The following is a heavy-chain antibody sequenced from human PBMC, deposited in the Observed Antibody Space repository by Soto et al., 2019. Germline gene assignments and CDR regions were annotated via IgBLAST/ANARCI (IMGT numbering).Heavy chain of an antibody. Sequence: SVKVSFKASGYTFTTYGITLLLHAPVQGLEWMGWISGYNGNTDYSQKFRGRVTMTTDTSTSTAYMELRSLRSDDTAVYYCARGGRFIYDTSGLTVGAAYFDYWGQGTPVTVS. CDR2: ISGYNGNT. D-gene: IGHD3-22*01. J-gene: IGHJ4*02. CDR3: ARGGRFIYDTSGLTVGAAYFDY. CDR1: GYTFTTYG. V-gene: IGHV1-18*01.